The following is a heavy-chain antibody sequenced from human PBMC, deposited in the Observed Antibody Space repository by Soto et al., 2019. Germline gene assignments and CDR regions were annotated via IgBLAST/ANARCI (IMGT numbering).Heavy chain of an antibody. V-gene: IGHV3-30*03. Sequence: WGSLRLSCAASGLTFNSYGMHWVRQDPGNGLEWVAFISYDSTKTYYADSVKGRFTISRDNSKSALYVQMNSLTGEDTAVYYCARTRSAWSDFHYYSWEVWGNGSTVNVSA. CDR1: GLTFNSYG. J-gene: IGHJ6*04. CDR2: ISYDSTKT. CDR3: ARTRSAWSDFHYYSWEV. D-gene: IGHD1-26*01.